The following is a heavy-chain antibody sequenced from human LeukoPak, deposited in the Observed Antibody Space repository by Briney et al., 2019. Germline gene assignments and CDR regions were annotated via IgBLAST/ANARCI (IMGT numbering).Heavy chain of an antibody. Sequence: GASVKVSCKASGYTFTSYDINWVRQATGQGLEWMGWMNPNSGNTGYAQKFQGRVTMTRNTSISTAYMELSSLRSEDTAVYYCARDSRKLAGPGGYMDVWGKGTTVTVSS. CDR2: MNPNSGNT. V-gene: IGHV1-8*02. CDR3: ARDSRKLAGPGGYMDV. CDR1: GYTFTSYD. J-gene: IGHJ6*03. D-gene: IGHD1-1*01.